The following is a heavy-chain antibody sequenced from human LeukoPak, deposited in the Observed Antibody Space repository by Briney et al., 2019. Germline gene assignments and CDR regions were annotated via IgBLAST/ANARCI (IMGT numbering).Heavy chain of an antibody. CDR2: MYASGDF. CDR1: GGSIGIDY. Sequence: SETLSLTCTVSGGSIGIDYWTWIRQSAGKGLEWLGRMYASGDFNYNPFLKSRVTMSVDTSKNQFSPNLNSVTAADTAVYYCARGWAPRGQKSCFDYWGRGTLVTVSS. D-gene: IGHD1-26*01. J-gene: IGHJ4*02. CDR3: ARGWAPRGQKSCFDY. V-gene: IGHV4-4*07.